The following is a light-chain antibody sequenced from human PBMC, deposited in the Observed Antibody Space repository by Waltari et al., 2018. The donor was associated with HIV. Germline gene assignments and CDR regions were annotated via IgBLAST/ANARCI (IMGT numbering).Light chain of an antibody. J-gene: IGKJ2*01. CDR1: QSVGSF. CDR3: QQYHTYLT. CDR2: QAS. V-gene: IGKV1-5*03. Sequence: DIRMAQSPSPLSASVGDRMTITCRASQSVGSFLAWYQRKPGKAPKLLIFQASSLQTGVPSRFSGSGSGTYFTLTITSLQPEDFASYYCQQYHTYLTFGQGTDLE.